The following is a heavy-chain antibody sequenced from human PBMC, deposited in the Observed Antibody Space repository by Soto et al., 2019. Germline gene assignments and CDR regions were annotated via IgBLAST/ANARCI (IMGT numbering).Heavy chain of an antibody. CDR2: INHSGST. J-gene: IGHJ4*02. V-gene: IGHV4-34*01. Sequence: SETLSLTCAVYGGSFSGYYWSWIRQPPGKGLEWIGEINHSGSTNYNPSLKSRVTISVDTSKNQFSLKLSSVTAADTAVYYCAAKTVDTAMVRFFDYWGQGTLVTVSS. D-gene: IGHD5-18*01. CDR3: AAKTVDTAMVRFFDY. CDR1: GGSFSGYY.